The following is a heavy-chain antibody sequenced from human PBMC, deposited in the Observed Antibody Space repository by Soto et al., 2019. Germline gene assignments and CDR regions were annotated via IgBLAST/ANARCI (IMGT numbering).Heavy chain of an antibody. V-gene: IGHV1-46*03. J-gene: IGHJ4*02. Sequence: ASVKVSCKASGYIFTSYYLHWVRQAPGQGLEWMGWINPFDGSRMFAQSFQGRVTFTRDTSTSTVYMELSGLRSDDTAVFYCSRVDPGETSPFDHWGQGTLVTVSS. CDR2: INPFDGSR. D-gene: IGHD3-10*01. CDR3: SRVDPGETSPFDH. CDR1: GYIFTSYY.